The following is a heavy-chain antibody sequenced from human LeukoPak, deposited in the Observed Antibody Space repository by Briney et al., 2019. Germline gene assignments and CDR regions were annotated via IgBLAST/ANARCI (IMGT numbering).Heavy chain of an antibody. V-gene: IGHV1-18*01. CDR1: GYTLISYG. Sequence: ASVKVSCKASGYTLISYGISWVRQAPGQGLEWMGWISAYNGNTNYAQKLQGRVTMTTDTSTSTAYMELRSLRSDDTAVYYCARDQTYDSSGYPFSWGQGTLVTVSS. CDR2: ISAYNGNT. D-gene: IGHD3-22*01. CDR3: ARDQTYDSSGYPFS. J-gene: IGHJ4*02.